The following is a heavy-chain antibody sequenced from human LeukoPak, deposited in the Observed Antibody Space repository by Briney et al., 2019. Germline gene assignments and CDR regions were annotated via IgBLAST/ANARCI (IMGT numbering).Heavy chain of an antibody. CDR3: ARVSADTAFDY. CDR2: ISAYNGNT. D-gene: IGHD5-18*01. CDR1: GYTFTSYG. Sequence: ASVKLSCKASGYTFTSYGISWVRQAPGQGLEWMGWISAYNGNTNYAQQLQGRVSMTTVTSTSTAYMELRSLRSDDTAVYYCARVSADTAFDYWGQGTLVTVSS. J-gene: IGHJ4*02. V-gene: IGHV1-18*01.